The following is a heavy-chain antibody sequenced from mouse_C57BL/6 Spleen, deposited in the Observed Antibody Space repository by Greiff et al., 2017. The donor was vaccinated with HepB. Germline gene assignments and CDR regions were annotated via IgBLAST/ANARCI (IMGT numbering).Heavy chain of an antibody. CDR1: GYTFTNYW. J-gene: IGHJ2*01. V-gene: IGHV1-63*01. Sequence: VLLVQSGAELVRPGTSVKMSCKASGYTFTNYWIGWVKQRPGHGLEWIGDIYPGDGYTNYNEKFKGKATLTADKSSSTAYMQFSSLTSEDSAIYYCARTLLCYFDDWGKGTTLTVSS. CDR2: IYPGDGYT. CDR3: ARTLLCYFDD.